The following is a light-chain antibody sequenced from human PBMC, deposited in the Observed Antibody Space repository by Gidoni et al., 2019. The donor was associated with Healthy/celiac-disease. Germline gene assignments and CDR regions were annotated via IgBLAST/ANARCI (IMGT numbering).Light chain of an antibody. Sequence: EIVMTQSPATLSVYPGERATLSCRASQSVSSNLAWYQQKPGQAPRLRIYGASTRATGIPARFSGSGSGKEFTLTISSLQSEDFAVYYSKQYNSLPPYTFGQGTKLEIK. CDR1: QSVSSN. V-gene: IGKV3-15*01. CDR3: KQYNSLPPYT. J-gene: IGKJ2*01. CDR2: GAS.